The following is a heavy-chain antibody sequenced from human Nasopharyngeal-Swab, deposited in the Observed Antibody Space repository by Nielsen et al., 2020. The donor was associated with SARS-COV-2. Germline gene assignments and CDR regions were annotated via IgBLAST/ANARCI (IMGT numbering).Heavy chain of an antibody. D-gene: IGHD1-14*01. J-gene: IGHJ3*02. Sequence: GESLKISCAASGFTFSSYSMNWVRQAPGKGLEWVSYISSSSSTIYYADSVKGRFTISRDNAKNSLYLQMNSLRDEDTAVYYCFQTDPAFDIWGQGIMVTVSS. CDR2: ISSSSSTI. V-gene: IGHV3-48*02. CDR3: FQTDPAFDI. CDR1: GFTFSSYS.